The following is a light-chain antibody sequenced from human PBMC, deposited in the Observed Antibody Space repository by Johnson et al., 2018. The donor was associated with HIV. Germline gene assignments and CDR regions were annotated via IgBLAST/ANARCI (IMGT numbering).Light chain of an antibody. J-gene: IGLJ1*01. CDR1: SSNIGDNY. V-gene: IGLV1-51*01. CDR3: GTWDSSLSAHV. Sequence: QSVLTQPPSVSAAPGQKVTISCSGSSSNIGDNYVSWYQQLPGTAPKLLIYDNNKRPSGIPDRFSGSKSGTSATLGITGLQTGDEADYYWGTWDSSLSAHVFGTGSKVT. CDR2: DNN.